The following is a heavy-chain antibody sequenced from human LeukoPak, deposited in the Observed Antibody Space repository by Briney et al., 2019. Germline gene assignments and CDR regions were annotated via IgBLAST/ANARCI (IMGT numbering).Heavy chain of an antibody. V-gene: IGHV3-33*01. CDR3: ARDMGRAWYGPPDY. CDR1: GFTFSSYG. J-gene: IGHJ4*02. D-gene: IGHD6-13*01. Sequence: PGGSLRLSCAASGFTFSSYGMHWVRQAPGKGLEWVAVIWYDGSNKYYADSVKGRFTISRDNSKNTLYLQMNSLRAEDTAVYFCARDMGRAWYGPPDYWGQGTLVTVSS. CDR2: IWYDGSNK.